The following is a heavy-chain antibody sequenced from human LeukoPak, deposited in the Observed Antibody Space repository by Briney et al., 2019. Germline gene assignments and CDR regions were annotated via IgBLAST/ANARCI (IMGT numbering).Heavy chain of an antibody. Sequence: ASVKVSCKASGYTFTGYYMHWVRQAPGQGLEWMGWINPNSGGTNYAQKLQGRVTMTTDTSTSTAYMELRSLRSDDTAVYYCARDPTPRVTFDYWGQGTLVTVSS. V-gene: IGHV1-2*02. CDR1: GYTFTGYY. CDR3: ARDPTPRVTFDY. J-gene: IGHJ4*02. CDR2: INPNSGGT.